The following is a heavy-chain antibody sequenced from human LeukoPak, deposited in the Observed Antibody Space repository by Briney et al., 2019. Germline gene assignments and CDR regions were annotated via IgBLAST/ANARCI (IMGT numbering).Heavy chain of an antibody. CDR1: GGSFSGYY. D-gene: IGHD2-2*02. CDR3: ASPSAIRLNDAFDI. V-gene: IGHV4-34*01. Sequence: SETLSLTCAVYGGSFSGYYWSWIRQPPGKGLEWIGKINHSGSTNYNPSLKSRVTISVDTSKNQFSLKLSSVTAADTAVYYCASPSAIRLNDAFDIWGQGTMVTVSS. J-gene: IGHJ3*02. CDR2: INHSGST.